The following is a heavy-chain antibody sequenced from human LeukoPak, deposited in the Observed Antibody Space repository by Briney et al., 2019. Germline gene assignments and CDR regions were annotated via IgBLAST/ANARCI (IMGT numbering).Heavy chain of an antibody. D-gene: IGHD5-18*01. CDR3: ARESLYSYGRKGAFDI. J-gene: IGHJ3*02. CDR2: INHSGST. CDR1: GGSFSGYY. Sequence: SETLSLTCAVYGGSFSGYYWSWICQPPGKGLEWIGEINHSGSTNYNPSLKSRVTISVDTSKNQFSLKLSSVTAADTAVYYCARESLYSYGRKGAFDIWGQGTMVTVSS. V-gene: IGHV4-34*01.